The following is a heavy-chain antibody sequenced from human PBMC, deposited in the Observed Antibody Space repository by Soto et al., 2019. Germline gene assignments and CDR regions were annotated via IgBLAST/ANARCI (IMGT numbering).Heavy chain of an antibody. CDR3: ARHSYYSNPLRFDP. D-gene: IGHD4-4*01. CDR1: GGSSSSGGCY. V-gene: IGHV4-61*05. CDR2: IYFGGTT. Sequence: SEILSLTCTVSGGSSSSGGCYWAWIRQPPGKGLEWVGYIYFGGTTSYNPSLKSRVTISLETSNSQFSLRLTSVTAADTAVYYCARHSYYSNPLRFDPWGQGTLVTVSS. J-gene: IGHJ5*02.